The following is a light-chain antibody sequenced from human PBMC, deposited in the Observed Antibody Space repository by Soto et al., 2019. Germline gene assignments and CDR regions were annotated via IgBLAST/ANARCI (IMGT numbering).Light chain of an antibody. V-gene: IGLV2-8*01. J-gene: IGLJ1*01. CDR1: SSDVGGYNY. Sequence: QSVLTQPPSASGSPGQSVTISCTGTSSDVGGYNYVSWYQQHPGKAPKLMIYEVSKRPSGVPDRFSGSKSGNTASLTVSGLQAEDEADYYCSSYAGSNKFPVFGTGTKLTVL. CDR2: EVS. CDR3: SSYAGSNKFPV.